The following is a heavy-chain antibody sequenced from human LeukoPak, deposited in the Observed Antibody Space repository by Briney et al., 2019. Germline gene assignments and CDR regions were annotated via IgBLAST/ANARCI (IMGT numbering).Heavy chain of an antibody. D-gene: IGHD5-12*01. CDR3: ARGNSGYDLDY. CDR2: IYYSGST. V-gene: IGHV4-59*01. CDR1: GGSISSYY. J-gene: IGHJ4*02. Sequence: ETLSLTCTVSGGSISSYYWSWIRQPPGKGLEWIGYIYYSGSTNYNPSLTSRGTISVDTSKNQFSLKLSSVTAADTAVYYCARGNSGYDLDYWGQGTLVTVSS.